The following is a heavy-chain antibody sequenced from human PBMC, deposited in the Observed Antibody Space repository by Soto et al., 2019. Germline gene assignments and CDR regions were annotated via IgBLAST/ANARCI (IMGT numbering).Heavy chain of an antibody. D-gene: IGHD3-22*01. CDR2: IIPIFGTP. CDR1: GASFSSYA. CDR3: ATGGNYYDSSGLAY. V-gene: IGHV1-69*01. J-gene: IGHJ4*02. Sequence: QVQLVQSVAGGKKPGSSVKVSCKASGASFSSYAISWVRQAPGHGLEWMGRIIPIFGTPNYAQRVGGRVTITADESTSTDKMELSSLRSDETDVYYCATGGNYYDSSGLAYWGQGTLVTVSS.